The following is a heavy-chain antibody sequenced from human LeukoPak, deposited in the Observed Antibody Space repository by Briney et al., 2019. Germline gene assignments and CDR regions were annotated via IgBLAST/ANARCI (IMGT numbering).Heavy chain of an antibody. CDR1: DLPFSGYY. J-gene: IGHJ4*02. Sequence: SSETLSLTCGVYDLPFSGYYWSWVRQSPESGLEWIGEINDRGLTNYNPSLKSRVTLSVDPSKKQFSLPLTSVAAADTAMYFCARDPTTLYNVAYYFDTWGQGTLVTVSP. CDR2: INDRGLT. CDR3: ARDPTTLYNVAYYFDT. V-gene: IGHV4-34*01. D-gene: IGHD5/OR15-5a*01.